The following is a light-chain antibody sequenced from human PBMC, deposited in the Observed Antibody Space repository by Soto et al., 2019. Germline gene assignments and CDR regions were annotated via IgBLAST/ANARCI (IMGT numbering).Light chain of an antibody. V-gene: IGKV1-5*01. CDR1: QSVSGW. CDR3: QQYETFSGT. CDR2: DAS. Sequence: DIHMTRSPSSLSASVGHTVTVACRASQSVSGWLAWYQQKPGEAPKLLIYDASALPRGVPSRFRGSGSGTKFTLTIASLKHDDFATYQCQQYETFSGTFGQGTKVDIK. J-gene: IGKJ1*01.